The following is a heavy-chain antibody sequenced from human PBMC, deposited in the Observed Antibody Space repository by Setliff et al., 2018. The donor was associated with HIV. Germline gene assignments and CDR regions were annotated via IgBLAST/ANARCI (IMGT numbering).Heavy chain of an antibody. D-gene: IGHD3-10*01. V-gene: IGHV4-34*01. CDR3: ARARGIIIPYQFDQ. Sequence: SETLSLTCAVYGRSLSGYYWSWIRQHPGKGLEWIGDIHYTGSTYYNPSLKSRVTISVDTSKNQFSLKLSSVTAADTAVYYCARARGIIIPYQFDQWGQGTLVTVSS. CDR1: GRSLSGYY. CDR2: IHYTGST. J-gene: IGHJ4*02.